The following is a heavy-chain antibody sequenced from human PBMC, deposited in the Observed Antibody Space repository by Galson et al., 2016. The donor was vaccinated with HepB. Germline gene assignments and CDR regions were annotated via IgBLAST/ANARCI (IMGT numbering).Heavy chain of an antibody. CDR2: VGTGHFT. D-gene: IGHD6-19*01. J-gene: IGHJ3*02. V-gene: IGHV3-23*01. CDR3: AREGYSSGHCGAFDI. Sequence: SLRLSCATSGFTFTDYPMTWVRQAPGKGLEWVSTVGTGHFTHYADSAKGRFIVSRDNSENTLYLQMNSLRADDTALYFCAREGYSSGHCGAFDIWGRGTVVAVSS. CDR1: GFTFTDYP.